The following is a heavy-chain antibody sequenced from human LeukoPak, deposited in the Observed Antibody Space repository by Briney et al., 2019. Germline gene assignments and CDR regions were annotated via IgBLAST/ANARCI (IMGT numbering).Heavy chain of an antibody. CDR1: GYTFTTYW. J-gene: IGHJ4*02. CDR2: IYPGDSDT. V-gene: IGHV5-51*01. D-gene: IGHD6-13*01. CDR3: ARRTPYSSSWHLFDY. Sequence: GESLKISCKGSGYTFTTYWIGWVRQMPGKGLEWMGIIYPGDSDTRYSPSFQGQVTISADKSISTAYLQWSSLKASDTAMYYCARRTPYSSSWHLFDYWGQGTLVTVSS.